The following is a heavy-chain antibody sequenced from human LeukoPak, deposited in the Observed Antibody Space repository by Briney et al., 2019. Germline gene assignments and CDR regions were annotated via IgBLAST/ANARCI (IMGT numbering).Heavy chain of an antibody. D-gene: IGHD4-17*01. CDR1: GFTFSSYG. Sequence: GGSLRLSCAASGFTFSSYGMHWVRQAPGKGLEWVAFIRYDGSNKYYADSVKGRFTISRDNSKNTLYLQMNSLRAEDTAVYYCAKAPVTRAPFDYWGQGTLVTVSS. J-gene: IGHJ4*02. V-gene: IGHV3-30*02. CDR3: AKAPVTRAPFDY. CDR2: IRYDGSNK.